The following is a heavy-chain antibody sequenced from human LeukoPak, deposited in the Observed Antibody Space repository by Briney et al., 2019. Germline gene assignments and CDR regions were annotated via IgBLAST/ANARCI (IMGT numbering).Heavy chain of an antibody. Sequence: AXVXXSCKASGYTFTGYYMHWVRQAPGQGLEWMGRINPNSGGTNYAQKFKSRVTMTRDTSISTAYMELSRLRSDDTAVYYCARSLLLWFGEDWGQGTLVTVSS. D-gene: IGHD3-10*01. CDR2: INPNSGGT. CDR3: ARSLLLWFGED. V-gene: IGHV1-2*06. CDR1: GYTFTGYY. J-gene: IGHJ4*02.